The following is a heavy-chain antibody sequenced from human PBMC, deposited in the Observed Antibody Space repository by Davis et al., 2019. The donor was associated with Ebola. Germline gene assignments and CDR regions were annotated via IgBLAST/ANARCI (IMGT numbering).Heavy chain of an antibody. J-gene: IGHJ4*02. D-gene: IGHD1-26*01. CDR2: ISTSGTTI. V-gene: IGHV3-23*01. CDR1: GFTFSNYA. CDR3: ANILRELLGMVGDPVDY. Sequence: PGGSLRLSCAASGFTFSNYAMSWVRHAPGKGLECVSVISTSGTTIYYADSVKGRFTISRDNSKNTLYLQMNSLRAEDTAVYYCANILRELLGMVGDPVDYWGQGTLVTVSS.